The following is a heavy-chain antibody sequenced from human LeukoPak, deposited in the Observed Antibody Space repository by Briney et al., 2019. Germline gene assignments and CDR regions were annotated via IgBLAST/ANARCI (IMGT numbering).Heavy chain of an antibody. J-gene: IGHJ6*04. Sequence: SVTVSCKASGGTFSSYAISWLRQPPAQGLEWMGGSNPIFGTGNYAQKFQGRVTITADKSTSTAYIELSSLRSEDPAVYYCARDGGRGVVVVAATPGYYYGMDVWGKGTTVTVSS. CDR1: GGTFSSYA. V-gene: IGHV1-69*06. D-gene: IGHD2-15*01. CDR2: SNPIFGTG. CDR3: ARDGGRGVVVVAATPGYYYGMDV.